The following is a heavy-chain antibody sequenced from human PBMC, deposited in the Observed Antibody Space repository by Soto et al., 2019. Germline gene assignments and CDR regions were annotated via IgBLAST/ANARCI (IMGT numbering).Heavy chain of an antibody. CDR1: GFTFSSYG. Sequence: QVQLVESGGGVVQPGRSLRLSCEASGFTFSSYGMHWVRQAPGKGLEWVACISNDGSDKSYSDSVRSRFTITRDNSKNTLYLEMNSLRAEDTAVYYCAKGSGYDSDYWGQGTLVIVSS. CDR3: AKGSGYDSDY. D-gene: IGHD5-12*01. CDR2: ISNDGSDK. V-gene: IGHV3-30*18. J-gene: IGHJ4*02.